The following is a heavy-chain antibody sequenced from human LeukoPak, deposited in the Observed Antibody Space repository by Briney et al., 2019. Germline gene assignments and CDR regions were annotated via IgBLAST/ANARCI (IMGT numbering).Heavy chain of an antibody. CDR2: IYYSGST. CDR1: GGSISSSSYY. CDR3: ARKSSGYTYYFDY. Sequence: PSETLSLTCTVSGGSISSSSYYWGWIRQPLGKGLEWIGSIYYSGSTYYNPSLKSRVTISVDTSKNQFSLKLSSVTAADTAVYYCARKSSGYTYYFDYWGQGTLVTVSS. V-gene: IGHV4-39*01. D-gene: IGHD3-22*01. J-gene: IGHJ4*02.